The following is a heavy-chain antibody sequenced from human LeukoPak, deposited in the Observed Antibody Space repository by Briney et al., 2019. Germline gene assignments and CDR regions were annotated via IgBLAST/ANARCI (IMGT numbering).Heavy chain of an antibody. CDR1: GYTFTSYD. CDR2: MNPNSGNT. Sequence: ASVKVSRKASGYTFTSYDINWVRQATGQGLEWMGWMNPNSGNTGYAQKFQGRVTMTRNTSISTAYMELSSLRSEDTAVYYCARGRVIDYYYYYGMDVWGQGTTVTVSS. V-gene: IGHV1-8*01. D-gene: IGHD3-16*02. CDR3: ARGRVIDYYYYYGMDV. J-gene: IGHJ6*02.